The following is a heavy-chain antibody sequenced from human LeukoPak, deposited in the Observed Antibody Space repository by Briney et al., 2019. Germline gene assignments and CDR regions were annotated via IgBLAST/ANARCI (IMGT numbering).Heavy chain of an antibody. V-gene: IGHV1-2*02. CDR1: GYTFTGYY. Sequence: GASVKVSCKASGYTFTGYYMHWVRQAPGQGLEWMGWINPNSGGTNYAQKFQGRVTMTRDTSISTAYMELGRLRSDDTAVYYCARDRHNYYDSSGYSGWFDPWGQGTLVTVSS. D-gene: IGHD3-22*01. J-gene: IGHJ5*02. CDR3: ARDRHNYYDSSGYSGWFDP. CDR2: INPNSGGT.